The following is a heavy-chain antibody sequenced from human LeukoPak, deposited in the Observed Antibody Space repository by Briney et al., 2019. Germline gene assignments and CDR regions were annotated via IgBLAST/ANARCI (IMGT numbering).Heavy chain of an antibody. Sequence: ASETLSLTCTVSGGSISSGRHYWSWIRQPAGKGLEWIGRIYTSGSTNYNPSLKSRVTMSVDTSKNQFSLKLTSVTAADTAVYYCAREIDNYDTSGYYYYFDYWGQGTLVTVSS. CDR3: AREIDNYDTSGYYYYFDY. CDR1: GGSISSGRHY. CDR2: IYTSGST. J-gene: IGHJ4*02. V-gene: IGHV4-61*02. D-gene: IGHD3-22*01.